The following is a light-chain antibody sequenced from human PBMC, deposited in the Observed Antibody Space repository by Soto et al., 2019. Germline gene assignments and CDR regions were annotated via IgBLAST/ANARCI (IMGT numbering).Light chain of an antibody. CDR2: EVS. CDR1: SSDVGGYNY. V-gene: IGLV2-8*01. CDR3: SSYVGSNNLV. Sequence: QSALTQPPSASGSPGQSVTISCTGTSSDVGGYNYVSWYQQHPGKAPKLMIYEVSKRPSGVPDRFSGSKSGNTASVAVSGLQAEDEADYYCSSYVGSNNLVFGGGTKLTVL. J-gene: IGLJ2*01.